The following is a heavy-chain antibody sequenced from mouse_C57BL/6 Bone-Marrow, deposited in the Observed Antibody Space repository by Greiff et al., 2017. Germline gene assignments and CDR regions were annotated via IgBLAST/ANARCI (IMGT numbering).Heavy chain of an antibody. J-gene: IGHJ3*01. D-gene: IGHD1-1*01. CDR1: GYTFTSYW. V-gene: IGHV1-69*01. CDR3: ARGPFYYYGPWFAY. CDR2: IDPSDSYT. Sequence: QVQLQQPGAELVMPGASVKPSCKASGYTFTSYWMHWVKQRPGQGLEWIGEIDPSDSYTNYNQKFKGKSTLTVDKSSSPAYMQLSSLTSEDSAVYYCARGPFYYYGPWFAYWGQGTLVTVSA.